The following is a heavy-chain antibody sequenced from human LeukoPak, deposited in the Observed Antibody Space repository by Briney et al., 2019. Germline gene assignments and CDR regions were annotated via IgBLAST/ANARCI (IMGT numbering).Heavy chain of an antibody. V-gene: IGHV3-7*01. CDR2: IKQDGSEK. J-gene: IGHJ5*02. CDR3: AREAGYSYGSNWFDP. CDR1: GFTFSSYW. Sequence: GGPLRLSCAASGFTFSSYWMSWVRQAPGKGLEWVANIKQDGSEKYYVDSVKGRFTISRDNAKNSLYLQMNSLRAEDTAVYYCAREAGYSYGSNWFDPWGQGTLVTVSS. D-gene: IGHD5-18*01.